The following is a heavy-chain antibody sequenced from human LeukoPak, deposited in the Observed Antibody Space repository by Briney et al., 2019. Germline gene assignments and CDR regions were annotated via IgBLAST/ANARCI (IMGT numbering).Heavy chain of an antibody. CDR2: IYSGGST. V-gene: IGHV3-53*01. Sequence: GGSLRLSCAASGFTVSSNYMSWVRQAPGKGLEWVSVIYSGGSTYYADSVKGRFTISRDNSKNTLYLQMNSLRAEDTAVYYCARVTFSSGWYNGYFDYWGQGTLVTVSS. CDR3: ARVTFSSGWYNGYFDY. CDR1: GFTVSSNY. D-gene: IGHD6-19*01. J-gene: IGHJ4*02.